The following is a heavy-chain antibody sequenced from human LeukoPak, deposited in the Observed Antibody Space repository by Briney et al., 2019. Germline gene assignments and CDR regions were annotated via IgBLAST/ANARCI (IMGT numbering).Heavy chain of an antibody. CDR1: GFTVSNNY. CDR2: IYSVGST. D-gene: IGHD6-19*01. J-gene: IGHJ4*02. Sequence: GGSLRLSCAASGFTVSNNYMGWVRQAPAKGLEWVSVIYSVGSTYYADSVKGRFTISRDNAKNLLYLQMNSLRAEDTAVYYCARFETVAVKSLDYWGQGTLVSVSS. CDR3: ARFETVAVKSLDY. V-gene: IGHV3-66*01.